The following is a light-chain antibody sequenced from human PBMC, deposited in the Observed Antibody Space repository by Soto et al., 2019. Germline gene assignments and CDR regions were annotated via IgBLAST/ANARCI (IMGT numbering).Light chain of an antibody. CDR3: QQYTSYSWT. V-gene: IGKV1-5*01. Sequence: DIPMTQSPSTLSTSVGDRVTITCRASEGISSWLAWYQQKPGKAPKLLIYDVSSLESGVPSRFSGSGSGTKFTLTISSLQPDDFGTYYCQQYTSYSWTFGQGTKVEIK. CDR1: EGISSW. J-gene: IGKJ1*01. CDR2: DVS.